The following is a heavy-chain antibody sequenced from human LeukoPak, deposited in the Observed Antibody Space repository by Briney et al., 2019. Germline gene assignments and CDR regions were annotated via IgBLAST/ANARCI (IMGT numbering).Heavy chain of an antibody. CDR3: AREGLTTSPNNALDI. V-gene: IGHV3-30-3*01. CDR2: ISYDGSNK. D-gene: IGHD1/OR15-1a*01. J-gene: IGHJ3*02. CDR1: GFTFSRYA. Sequence: RGSLRLSCAASGFTFSRYAIHWVRQAPGKGLEWVAVISYDGSNKYYADFVKGRFTISRDNFKSTLFLQVNSLRVEDTAVYYCAREGLTTSPNNALDIWGQGTTVTVLS.